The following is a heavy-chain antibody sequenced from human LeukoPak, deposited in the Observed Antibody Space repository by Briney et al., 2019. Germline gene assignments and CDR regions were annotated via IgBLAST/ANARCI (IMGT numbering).Heavy chain of an antibody. Sequence: ASVKVSCKASGYTFTSYYMHWVRQAPGQGLEWMGIINPSVGSTSYAQKFQGRVTMTRDTSTSTVYMELSSLRSEDTAEYYCARDGEAAAGSLDYWGQGTLVTVSS. CDR1: GYTFTSYY. CDR3: ARDGEAAAGSLDY. CDR2: INPSVGST. D-gene: IGHD6-13*01. V-gene: IGHV1-46*03. J-gene: IGHJ4*02.